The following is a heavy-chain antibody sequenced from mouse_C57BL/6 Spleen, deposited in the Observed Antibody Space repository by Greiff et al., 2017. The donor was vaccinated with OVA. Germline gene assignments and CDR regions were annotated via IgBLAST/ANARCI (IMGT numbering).Heavy chain of an antibody. Sequence: QVHVKQPGAELVMPGASVKLSCKASGYTFTSYWMHWVKQRPGQGLEWIGEIDPSDSYTNYNQKFKGKSTLTVDKSSSTAYMQLSSLTSEDSAVYYCAIQYYFDYWGQGTTLTVSS. V-gene: IGHV1-69*01. CDR3: AIQYYFDY. J-gene: IGHJ2*01. CDR2: IDPSDSYT. CDR1: GYTFTSYW.